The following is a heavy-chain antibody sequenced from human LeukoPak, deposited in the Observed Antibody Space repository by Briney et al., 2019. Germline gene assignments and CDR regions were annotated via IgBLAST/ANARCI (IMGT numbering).Heavy chain of an antibody. CDR2: INWNSGNI. V-gene: IGHV3-9*01. D-gene: IGHD2-8*02. CDR3: ARSPTGDYFDY. CDR1: GFTFDDYA. Sequence: GGSLRLSCAASGFTFDDYAMHWVRQAPGRGLEWVSGINWNSGNIAYADSVKGRFTISRDNAKNSLYLQMNSLRAEDTAVYYCARSPTGDYFDYWGQGTLVTVSS. J-gene: IGHJ4*02.